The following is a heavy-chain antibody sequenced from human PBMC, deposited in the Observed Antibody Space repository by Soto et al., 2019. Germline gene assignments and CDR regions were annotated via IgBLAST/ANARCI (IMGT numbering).Heavy chain of an antibody. J-gene: IGHJ5*02. CDR2: INHSGST. CDR1: GVSFSGYY. V-gene: IGHV4-34*01. D-gene: IGHD3-10*01. Sequence: QVQLQQWGAGLLKPSENLSLTCAVYGVSFSGYYWSWIRQPPGKGLECIGEINHSGSTNYNASLKRRVTISVDTSKNQFPRELSSVTAVDTAVSYCASGFILLWFGAAWLDPWGQGTLVTVSS. CDR3: ASGFILLWFGAAWLDP.